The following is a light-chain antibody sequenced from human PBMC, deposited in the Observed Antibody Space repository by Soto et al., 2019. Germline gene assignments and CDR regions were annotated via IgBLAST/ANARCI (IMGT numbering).Light chain of an antibody. CDR3: SSYAGSNNYV. J-gene: IGLJ1*01. CDR1: SSDVGGYKY. CDR2: AVN. Sequence: QSALTQPPSASGSPGQSVTISCTGSSSDVGGYKYVSWYQQYPGKAPKLMIYAVNKRPSGVPDRFSGSKSGNTASLTVSGLQAEGEADYYCSSYAGSNNYVFGTGTKVTVL. V-gene: IGLV2-8*01.